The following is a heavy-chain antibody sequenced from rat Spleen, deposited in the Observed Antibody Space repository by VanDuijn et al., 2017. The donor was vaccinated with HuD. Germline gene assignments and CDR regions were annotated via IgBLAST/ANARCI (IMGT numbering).Heavy chain of an antibody. V-gene: IGHV5-29*01. Sequence: EVQLVESDGGLVQPGRSLKLSCAASGFTLSDHYMAWVRQAPTKGLEWVATISNKGSITYYRDSVKGRFTISRDNAKSTLYMQMDSLRSEDTATYYCARQDNYDGFAYWGQGTLVTVSS. CDR1: GFTLSDHY. CDR2: ISNKGSIT. J-gene: IGHJ3*01. CDR3: ARQDNYDGFAY. D-gene: IGHD1-10*01.